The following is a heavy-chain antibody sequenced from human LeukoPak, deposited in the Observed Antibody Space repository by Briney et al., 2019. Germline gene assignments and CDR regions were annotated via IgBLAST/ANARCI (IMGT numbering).Heavy chain of an antibody. CDR1: GFTFSSYE. J-gene: IGHJ4*02. D-gene: IGHD6-13*01. CDR3: AKGRGGSSWYAAYFDY. V-gene: IGHV3-48*03. Sequence: PGGSLRLSCAAFGFTFSSYEMNWVRQAPGKGLEWVSYISSGGSTIYYADSVKGRFTISRDNSKNTLYLQMNSLRAEDTAVYYCAKGRGGSSWYAAYFDYWGQGTLVTVSS. CDR2: ISSGGSTI.